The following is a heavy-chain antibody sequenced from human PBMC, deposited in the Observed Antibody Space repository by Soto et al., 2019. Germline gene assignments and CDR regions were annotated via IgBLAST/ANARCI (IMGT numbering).Heavy chain of an antibody. Sequence: PGKSLKTSLRGSGYDFNTNWFGWVPQLPGKGLEWVGIMYPGDSDTRYNPSLQGHVTLSADVTVSTAFLQWRSLKTSDTGMYFCARLPRDCNKTSCYYADHWGHGTQVTVSS. V-gene: IGHV5-51*01. CDR2: MYPGDSDT. CDR1: GYDFNTNW. J-gene: IGHJ4*01. CDR3: ARLPRDCNKTSCYYADH. D-gene: IGHD2-2*01.